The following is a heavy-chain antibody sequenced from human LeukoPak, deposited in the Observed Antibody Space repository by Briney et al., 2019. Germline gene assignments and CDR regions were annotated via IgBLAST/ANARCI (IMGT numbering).Heavy chain of an antibody. J-gene: IGHJ5*02. Sequence: ASVKVSCKASGGTFSSYAISWVRQAPGQGLEWMGGIIPIFGTANYAQKFQGRVTITTDESTSTAYMELSSPRSEDTAVYYCARDNQIRNDFWSGYSDWFDPWGQGTLVTVSS. D-gene: IGHD3-3*01. CDR2: IIPIFGTA. CDR3: ARDNQIRNDFWSGYSDWFDP. V-gene: IGHV1-69*05. CDR1: GGTFSSYA.